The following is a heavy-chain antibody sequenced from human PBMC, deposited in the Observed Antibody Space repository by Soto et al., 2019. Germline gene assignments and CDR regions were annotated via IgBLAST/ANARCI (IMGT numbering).Heavy chain of an antibody. Sequence: QVQLVQSGAEVKKPGSSVKVSCKASGGTFSSYAISWVRQAPGQGLEWMGGIIPIFGTANYAQKFQGRVXIXAXXSTSTAYMELSSLRSEDTAVYYCARIAAAGYYFDYWGQGTLVTVSS. CDR2: IIPIFGTA. CDR1: GGTFSSYA. J-gene: IGHJ4*02. V-gene: IGHV1-69*12. D-gene: IGHD6-13*01. CDR3: ARIAAAGYYFDY.